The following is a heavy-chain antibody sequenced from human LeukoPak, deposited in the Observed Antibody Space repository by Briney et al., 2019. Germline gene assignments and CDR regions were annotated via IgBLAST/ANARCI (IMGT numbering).Heavy chain of an antibody. J-gene: IGHJ4*02. D-gene: IGHD3-10*01. Sequence: PGRSLRLSCAASGFTFSSYGMHWVRQAPGKGLEWVSAISGSGGSTYYADSVKGRFTISRDNSKNTLYLQMNSLRAEDTAVYYCAKDRGSSGSYVFYNYFDYWGQGTLVTVSS. CDR3: AKDRGSSGSYVFYNYFDY. CDR1: GFTFSSYG. V-gene: IGHV3-23*01. CDR2: ISGSGGST.